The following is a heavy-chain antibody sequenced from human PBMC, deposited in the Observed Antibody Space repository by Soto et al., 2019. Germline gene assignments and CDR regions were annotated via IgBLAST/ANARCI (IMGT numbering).Heavy chain of an antibody. CDR2: ISWNSGSI. Sequence: GGSLRLSCAASGFTFDDYAMHWVRQAPGKGLEWVSGISWNSGSIGYADSVKGRFTISRDNAKNSLYLQMNSLRAEDTALYYCAKDQKNRLHLHYDFWSGYSPYYYYYYMDVWGKGTTVTVSS. J-gene: IGHJ6*03. V-gene: IGHV3-9*01. D-gene: IGHD3-3*01. CDR1: GFTFDDYA. CDR3: AKDQKNRLHLHYDFWSGYSPYYYYYYMDV.